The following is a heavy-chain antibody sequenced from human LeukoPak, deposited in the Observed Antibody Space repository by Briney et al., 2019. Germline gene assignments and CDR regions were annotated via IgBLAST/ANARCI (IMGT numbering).Heavy chain of an antibody. D-gene: IGHD2-21*01. Sequence: GGPLRLSCAASGFTFSDYYMSWIRQAPGKGLEWVSYISSSGSTIYYADSVKGRFTISRDNAKNSLYLQMNSLRAEDTAVYYCARDLKGSSVWFDYWGQGTLVTVSS. J-gene: IGHJ4*02. CDR2: ISSSGSTI. CDR3: ARDLKGSSVWFDY. V-gene: IGHV3-11*01. CDR1: GFTFSDYY.